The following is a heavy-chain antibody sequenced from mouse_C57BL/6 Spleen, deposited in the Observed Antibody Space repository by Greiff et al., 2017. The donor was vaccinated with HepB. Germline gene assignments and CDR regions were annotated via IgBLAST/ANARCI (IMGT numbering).Heavy chain of an antibody. V-gene: IGHV6-3*01. Sequence: EVKVEESGGGLVQPGGSMKLSCVASGFTFSNYWMNWVRQSPEKGLEWVAQIRLKSDNYATHYAESVKGRFTISRDDSKSSVYLQMNNLRAEDTGIYYCTGALYRYDGNYYAMDYWCQGTSSTVSS. D-gene: IGHD2-12*01. CDR3: TGALYRYDGNYYAMDY. J-gene: IGHJ4*01. CDR2: IRLKSDNYAT. CDR1: GFTFSNYW.